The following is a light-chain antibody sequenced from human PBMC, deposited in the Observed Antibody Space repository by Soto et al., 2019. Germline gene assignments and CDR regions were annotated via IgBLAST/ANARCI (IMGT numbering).Light chain of an antibody. J-gene: IGLJ2*01. CDR2: SNN. CDR1: SSNIGTNT. CDR3: ASWDDSLNGPV. V-gene: IGLV1-44*01. Sequence: QSVLTQPPSASGTPGQRVTISCSGSSSNIGTNTVNWYQHLPGTAPKLLIYSNNQRPSGVPDRFSGSKSATSASLAISGLQSEDEADYYCASWDDSLNGPVFGGGTKLTV.